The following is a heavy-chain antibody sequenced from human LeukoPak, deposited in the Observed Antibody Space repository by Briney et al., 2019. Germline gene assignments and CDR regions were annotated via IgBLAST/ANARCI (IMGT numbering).Heavy chain of an antibody. Sequence: ASVKVSCKASGYTFTSHGISWVRQAPGQGLEWMGWTNPYNGNTNYAQELQGRVTMTTDTSTTTVYMELRSLGSDDTAVYYCARDYKGGADYFDYWGQGTLVTVSS. V-gene: IGHV1-18*01. CDR1: GYTFTSHG. CDR3: ARDYKGGADYFDY. D-gene: IGHD3-16*01. CDR2: TNPYNGNT. J-gene: IGHJ4*02.